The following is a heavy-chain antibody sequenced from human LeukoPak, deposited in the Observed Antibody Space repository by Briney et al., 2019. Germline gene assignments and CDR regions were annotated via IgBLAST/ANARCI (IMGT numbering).Heavy chain of an antibody. V-gene: IGHV3-9*01. CDR1: GFTFDDYA. CDR3: AKDTYYYDSSGYLN. Sequence: SGRSLRLSCAASGFTFDDYAMHWVRQAPGKGLEWVSGISWNGGSIGYADSVKGRFTISRDNAKNSLYLQMNSLRAEDTALYYCAKDTYYYDSSGYLNWGQGTLVTVSS. D-gene: IGHD3-22*01. J-gene: IGHJ4*02. CDR2: ISWNGGSI.